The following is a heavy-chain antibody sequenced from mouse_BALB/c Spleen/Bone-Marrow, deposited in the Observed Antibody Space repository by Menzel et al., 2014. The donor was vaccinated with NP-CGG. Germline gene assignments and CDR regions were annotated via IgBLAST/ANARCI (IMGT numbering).Heavy chain of an antibody. CDR2: ILPGSGST. Sequence: LEESGAELMKPGASVKISCKATGYTSSSYWIEWVKQRPGHGLEWIGEILPGSGSTNYNEKFKGKAAFTADTSSNTAYMQLSSLTSEDSAVYYCARSDGYYYAMDYWGQGTSVTVSS. J-gene: IGHJ4*01. V-gene: IGHV1-9*01. CDR3: ARSDGYYYAMDY. CDR1: GYTSSSYW. D-gene: IGHD2-3*01.